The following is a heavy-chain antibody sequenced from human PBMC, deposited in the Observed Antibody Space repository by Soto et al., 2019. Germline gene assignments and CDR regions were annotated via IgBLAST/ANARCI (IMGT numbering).Heavy chain of an antibody. V-gene: IGHV1-3*01. Sequence: QVQLVQSGAEVKKPGASVKVSCKASGYTFTSYAMHWVRQAPGQRLEWMGWINAGNGNTKYSQKFQGRVTITRDTSASTAYMELSSLRSEDTAVYYCARDHDFWSGSGRRLRYYYYGMDVWGQGTTVTVSS. CDR3: ARDHDFWSGSGRRLRYYYYGMDV. D-gene: IGHD3-3*01. CDR2: INAGNGNT. CDR1: GYTFTSYA. J-gene: IGHJ6*02.